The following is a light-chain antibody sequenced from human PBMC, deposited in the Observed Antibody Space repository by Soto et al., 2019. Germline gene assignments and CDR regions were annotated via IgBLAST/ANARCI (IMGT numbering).Light chain of an antibody. J-gene: IGLJ1*01. CDR1: SSDVGSYNL. V-gene: IGLV2-23*01. CDR3: CSYAGSSTPYG. Sequence: QSALTQPASVSGSPGQSITISCTGTSSDVGSYNLVSWYQQHPAKAPKLMIYEGSKRPSGVSNRFSGSKSGNRASLTITGLQAEDEADYYCCSYAGSSTPYGFGTGTKVTVL. CDR2: EGS.